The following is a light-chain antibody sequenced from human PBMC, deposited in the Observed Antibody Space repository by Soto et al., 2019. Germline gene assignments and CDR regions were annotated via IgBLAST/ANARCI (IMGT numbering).Light chain of an antibody. Sequence: DIHITESPSTLSAYLGDRVTITCRTSQSIDGWLAWYQQKPGKAPKLLIYAVSILKTGVPSRFSGSGFGTQFTLTINCLQSEDVGVYYGQQYNNWIPSTFGQGTRLEI. CDR2: AVS. CDR1: QSIDGW. CDR3: QQYNNWIPST. J-gene: IGKJ5*01. V-gene: IGKV1-5*01.